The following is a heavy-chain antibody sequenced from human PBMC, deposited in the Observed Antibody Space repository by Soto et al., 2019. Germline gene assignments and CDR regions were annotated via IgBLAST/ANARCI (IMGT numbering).Heavy chain of an antibody. D-gene: IGHD5-18*01. Sequence: PSETLSLTCSVSGGSMSSGDFYWSWIRQPPGKGLEWIGYIYDRGSTYYNPSLMSRITITHDTSRNQFSLKLTSVTAADTAVYYCARDRGYNPGIDSWGQGALVTVSS. CDR2: IYDRGST. V-gene: IGHV4-30-4*01. CDR1: GGSMSSGDFY. J-gene: IGHJ4*02. CDR3: ARDRGYNPGIDS.